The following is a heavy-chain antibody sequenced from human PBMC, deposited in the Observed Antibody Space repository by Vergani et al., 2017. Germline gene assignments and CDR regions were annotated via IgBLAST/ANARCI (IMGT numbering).Heavy chain of an antibody. J-gene: IGHJ6*03. D-gene: IGHD3-10*01. CDR3: ARGSKFGELFPSLYYMDV. CDR1: GFTVSSNY. V-gene: IGHV3-30-3*01. Sequence: QVQLVESGGGVVQPGGSLRLSCAASGFTVSSNYMSWVRQAPGKGLEWVAVISYDGSNKYYADSVKGRFTISRDISKNTLYLQMNSLRTEDTAVYYCARGSKFGELFPSLYYMDVWGKGTTVTVSS. CDR2: ISYDGSNK.